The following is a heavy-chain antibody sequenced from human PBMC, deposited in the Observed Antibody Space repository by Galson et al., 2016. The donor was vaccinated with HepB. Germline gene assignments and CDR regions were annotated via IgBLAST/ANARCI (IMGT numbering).Heavy chain of an antibody. J-gene: IGHJ6*02. Sequence: SVKVSCKASGGTFSIYAMSWVRQAPGQGLGWMGGIIPIFSTPNYAQKFQGRVTITADESTSTVYMELSSLRSEDTAVYYCVRSTATDTYCSSTSCYEEAPYYYYGMDVWGQGTTVTVSS. CDR1: GGTFSIYA. CDR3: VRSTATDTYCSSTSCYEEAPYYYYGMDV. CDR2: IIPIFSTP. D-gene: IGHD2-2*01. V-gene: IGHV1-69*13.